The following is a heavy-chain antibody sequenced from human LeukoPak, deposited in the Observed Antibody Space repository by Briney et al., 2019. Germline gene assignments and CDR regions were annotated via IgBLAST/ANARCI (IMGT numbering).Heavy chain of an antibody. CDR2: IYYSGST. V-gene: IGHV4-39*07. J-gene: IGHJ5*02. Sequence: PSETLSLTCTVSGGSISSSSYYWGWIRQPPGKGLEWIGSIYYSGSTYYNPSLKSRVTMSVDTSKNQFSLKLSSVTAADTAVYYCARERTRYCSGGSCYSSWFDPWGQGTLVTVSS. D-gene: IGHD2-15*01. CDR1: GGSISSSSYY. CDR3: ARERTRYCSGGSCYSSWFDP.